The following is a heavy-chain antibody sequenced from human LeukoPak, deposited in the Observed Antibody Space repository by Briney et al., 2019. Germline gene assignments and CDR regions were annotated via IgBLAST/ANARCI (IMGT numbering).Heavy chain of an antibody. CDR3: AKGRYDIT. Sequence: GGSLILSCAASGFTFSVYGMSWVRQAPGKGLELVSGISGIGGKTYYADSVKGRFTISRDNSKNTLYLQMNSLRAEDTAVYYCAKGRYDITWGQGTLVTVSS. J-gene: IGHJ5*02. D-gene: IGHD3-22*01. V-gene: IGHV3-23*01. CDR1: GFTFSVYG. CDR2: ISGIGGKT.